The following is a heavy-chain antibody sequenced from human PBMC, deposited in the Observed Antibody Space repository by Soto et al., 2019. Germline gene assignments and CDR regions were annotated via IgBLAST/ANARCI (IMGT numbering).Heavy chain of an antibody. CDR1: GFTFSSYA. V-gene: IGHV3-23*01. D-gene: IGHD6-6*01. CDR3: AKCGISSEYYYPMDV. Sequence: EVQLLESGGDLIQPGGSLRLSCAASGFTFSSYAMRWVRQAPGKGLEWVSGISASGGSTYYADSVKGRFAISRDNSKNTLYLQMNSLRAEDTAVYYCAKCGISSEYYYPMDVGGKGPTVTVSS. J-gene: IGHJ6*03. CDR2: ISASGGST.